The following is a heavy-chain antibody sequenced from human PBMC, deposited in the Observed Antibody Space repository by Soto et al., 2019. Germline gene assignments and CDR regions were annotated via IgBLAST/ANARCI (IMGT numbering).Heavy chain of an antibody. CDR2: IIPIFGTA. CDR3: AGAKGGKQQQLVQIWFAP. D-gene: IGHD6-13*01. CDR1: GGTFSSYA. J-gene: IGHJ5*02. Sequence: ASVKVSCKASGGTFSSYAISWVRQAPGQGLEWMGGIIPIFGTANYAQKFQGRVTITADESTSTAYMELSSLRSEDTAVYYCAGAKGGKQQQLVQIWFAPWGQGTLVTVSS. V-gene: IGHV1-69*13.